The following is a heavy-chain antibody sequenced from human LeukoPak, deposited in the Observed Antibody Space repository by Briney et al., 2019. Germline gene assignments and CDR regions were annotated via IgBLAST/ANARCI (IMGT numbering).Heavy chain of an antibody. CDR2: INTNTGNP. D-gene: IGHD3-10*01. V-gene: IGHV7-4-1*02. Sequence: ASVKVSCKASGYTFTSYAMNWVRQAPGQGLEWMGWINTNTGNPTYAQGFTGRFVFSLDTSVSTAYLQISSLKAEDTAVYYCARDRGYYYGSGSYAVTDAFDIWGQGTMVTVSS. CDR3: ARDRGYYYGSGSYAVTDAFDI. CDR1: GYTFTSYA. J-gene: IGHJ3*02.